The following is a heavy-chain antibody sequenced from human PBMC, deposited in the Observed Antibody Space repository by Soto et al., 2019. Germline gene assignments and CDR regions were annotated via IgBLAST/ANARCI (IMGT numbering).Heavy chain of an antibody. J-gene: IGHJ4*02. D-gene: IGHD2-15*01. CDR1: GFTFSSYG. Sequence: QVQLVESGGGVVQPGRSLRLSCAASGFTFSSYGMHWVRQAPGKGLEWVAVIWSDGSYKYYADSVKGRFTSSRDNSKNTLYLQMNSLRAEDTAVYYCAGAATRWWSPDYWGQGTLVTVSS. V-gene: IGHV3-33*01. CDR3: AGAATRWWSPDY. CDR2: IWSDGSYK.